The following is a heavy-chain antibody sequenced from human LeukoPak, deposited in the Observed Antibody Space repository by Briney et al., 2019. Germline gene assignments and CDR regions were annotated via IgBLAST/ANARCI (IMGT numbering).Heavy chain of an antibody. CDR3: SFFDPRLVGVNENC. V-gene: IGHV3-7*01. CDR1: GFTFSSAW. J-gene: IGHJ4*02. CDR2: IRQDGSEK. D-gene: IGHD4-23*01. Sequence: GGSLRLSCVASGFTFSSAWMHWVRQAPGKGLEWVANIRQDGSEKYYVDSVKGRFTISRDNAKNSLYLQMNSLRADDTAVYYCSFFDPRLVGVNENCWGQGTLVTVSS.